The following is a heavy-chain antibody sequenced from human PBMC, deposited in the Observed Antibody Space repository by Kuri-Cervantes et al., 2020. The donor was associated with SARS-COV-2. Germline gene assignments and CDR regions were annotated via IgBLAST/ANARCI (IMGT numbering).Heavy chain of an antibody. CDR2: IYYSGST. D-gene: IGHD2-2*01. J-gene: IGHJ4*02. CDR1: GGSISSSSYY. V-gene: IGHV4-39*07. Sequence: SETLSLTCTVSGGSISSSSYYWGWIRQPPGKGLEWIGSIYYSGSTYYNPSLKSRVTISVDTSKNQFSLKLSSVTAADTAVYYCVRGPAAIITPYFDYWGQGTLVTVSS. CDR3: VRGPAAIITPYFDY.